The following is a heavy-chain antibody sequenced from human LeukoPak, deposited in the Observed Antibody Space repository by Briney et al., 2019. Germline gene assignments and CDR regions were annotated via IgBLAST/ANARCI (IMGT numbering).Heavy chain of an antibody. Sequence: PGGSLRLSCAASGFTVSSNYMSWVRQAPGKGLEWVSVIYSGGSTYYADSVKGRFTTSRDNSKNTLYLQMNSLRAEDTAVYYCASGDFWSGYYTGFMPDPWGQGTLVTVSS. J-gene: IGHJ5*02. CDR2: IYSGGST. CDR3: ASGDFWSGYYTGFMPDP. V-gene: IGHV3-66*02. CDR1: GFTVSSNY. D-gene: IGHD3-3*01.